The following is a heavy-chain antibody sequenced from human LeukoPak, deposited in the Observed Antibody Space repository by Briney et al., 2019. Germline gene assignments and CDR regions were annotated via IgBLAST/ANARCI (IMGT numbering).Heavy chain of an antibody. V-gene: IGHV4-38-2*02. Sequence: SETLSLTCTVSGYSISSGYYWGWIRQPPGKGLEWIGSIYHSGSTYYNPSLKSRVTISVDTSKNQFSLKLSSVTAADTAVYYCAREGEVEGDYWGQGTLVTVSS. J-gene: IGHJ4*02. CDR1: GYSISSGYY. CDR3: AREGEVEGDY. D-gene: IGHD2-15*01. CDR2: IYHSGST.